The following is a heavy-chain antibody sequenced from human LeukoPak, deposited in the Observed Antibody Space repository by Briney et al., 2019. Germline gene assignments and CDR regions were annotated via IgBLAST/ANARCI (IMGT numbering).Heavy chain of an antibody. Sequence: GGSLRLSCAASGFTFSSYTMSWVRQAPGKGLEWVSTITTSDGNTYYADSVKGRFTVSRDNSKNTLFLQMNSLRAEDTAVYYCAKDGGLWVSAHWGDSWGRGTLVTVSA. D-gene: IGHD7-27*01. CDR1: GFTFSSYT. J-gene: IGHJ4*02. CDR3: AKDGGLWVSAHWGDS. CDR2: ITTSDGNT. V-gene: IGHV3-23*01.